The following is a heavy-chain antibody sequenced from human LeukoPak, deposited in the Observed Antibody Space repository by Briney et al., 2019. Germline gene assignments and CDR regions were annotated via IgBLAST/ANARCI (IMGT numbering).Heavy chain of an antibody. D-gene: IGHD5-12*01. CDR2: ISSSSSYI. V-gene: IGHV3-21*01. J-gene: IGHJ4*02. Sequence: GGSLRLSCAASGLPFSSYSMNWVRQAPGKGLEWVSSISSSSSYIYYADSVKGRFTISRDNAKNSLYLQMNSLRAEDTAVYYCAREVPPRGPFDYWGQGTLVTVSS. CDR3: AREVPPRGPFDY. CDR1: GLPFSSYS.